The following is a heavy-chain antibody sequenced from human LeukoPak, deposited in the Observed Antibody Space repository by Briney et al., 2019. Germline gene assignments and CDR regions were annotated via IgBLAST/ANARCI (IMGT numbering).Heavy chain of an antibody. J-gene: IGHJ4*02. CDR2: IIPIFGTA. CDR3: AKTSGVRWEPNYYFDY. Sequence: ASVKVSCKASGGTFSSYAISWVRQAPGQGLEWMGGIIPIFGTANYAQKFQGRVTITADKSTSTAYMELSSLRSEDTAVYYCAKTSGVRWEPNYYFDYWGQGTLVTVSS. D-gene: IGHD1-26*01. V-gene: IGHV1-69*06. CDR1: GGTFSSYA.